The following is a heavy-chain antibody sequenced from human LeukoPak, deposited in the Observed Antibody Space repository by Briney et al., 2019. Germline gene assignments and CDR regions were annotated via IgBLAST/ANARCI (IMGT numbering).Heavy chain of an antibody. J-gene: IGHJ4*02. V-gene: IGHV4-39*01. CDR3: ARHTSYSSSSFDY. CDR2: IYYSGST. CDR1: GGSISSSSYY. Sequence: SETLSLTCTVSGGSISSSSYYWGWIRQPPGEGLEWIGSIYYSGSTYYNPSLKSRVTISVDTSKNQFSLKLSSVTAADTAVYYCARHTSYSSSSFDYWGQGTLVTVSS. D-gene: IGHD6-6*01.